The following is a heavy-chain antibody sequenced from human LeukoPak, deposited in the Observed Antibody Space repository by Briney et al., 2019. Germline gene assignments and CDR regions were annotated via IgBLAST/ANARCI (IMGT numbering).Heavy chain of an antibody. Sequence: PGTSLRLSCAASGFVFSTYGMHWVRQAPGKGLEWVAVIWSHGNTKKYADSVTGRFTTSRDNSKNTLYLEMNTLRAEDTAVYYCGRDDDYDDHNTFDMWGHGTMVTVSS. J-gene: IGHJ3*02. CDR1: GFVFSTYG. CDR3: GRDDDYDDHNTFDM. CDR2: IWSHGNTK. V-gene: IGHV3-33*01. D-gene: IGHD4-17*01.